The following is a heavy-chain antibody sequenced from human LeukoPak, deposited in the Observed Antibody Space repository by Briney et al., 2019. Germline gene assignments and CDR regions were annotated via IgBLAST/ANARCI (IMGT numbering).Heavy chain of an antibody. V-gene: IGHV3-48*03. CDR2: ISSSGNTI. J-gene: IGHJ4*02. CDR1: GFTFSSYE. CDR3: ARAKLYYYDGSGYYSGFDY. D-gene: IGHD3-22*01. Sequence: PGGSLRLSCAASGFTFSSYEMNWVRQAPGKGLEWVSYISSSGNTIYYADSVKGRFTISSDNAKNSLYLQMNSLRAEDTAIYYCARAKLYYYDGSGYYSGFDYWGQGTLVTVSS.